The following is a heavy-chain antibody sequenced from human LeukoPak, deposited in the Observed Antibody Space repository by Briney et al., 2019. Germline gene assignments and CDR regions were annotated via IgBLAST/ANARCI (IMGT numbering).Heavy chain of an antibody. CDR3: ARDSYYGSGSFDY. V-gene: IGHV4-61*02. Sequence: PSETLSLTCTVSGGSISSGSYYWSWIRQPAGKGLEWIGRIYTSGSTNYNPSLKSRVTISVDTSKNQFSLKLSSVTAADTAVYYCARDSYYGSGSFDYWGQGTLVTVSS. J-gene: IGHJ4*02. CDR2: IYTSGST. CDR1: GGSISSGSYY. D-gene: IGHD3-10*01.